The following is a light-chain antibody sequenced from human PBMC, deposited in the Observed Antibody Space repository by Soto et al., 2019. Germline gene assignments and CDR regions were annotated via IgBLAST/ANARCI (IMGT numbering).Light chain of an antibody. CDR3: QQSYSTFRT. V-gene: IGKV1-39*01. Sequence: DIQMTQSPSSLSASVGDRVTITCRASQSISNYLNWYQQKPGKAPKLLIYEASSFQSGVPSRFSGSGSGTDFTLTISSLQPEDVATYYCQQSYSTFRTFGQGTKVDIK. J-gene: IGKJ1*01. CDR1: QSISNY. CDR2: EAS.